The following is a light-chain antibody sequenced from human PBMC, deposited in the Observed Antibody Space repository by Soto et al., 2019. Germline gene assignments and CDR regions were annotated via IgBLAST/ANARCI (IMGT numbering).Light chain of an antibody. CDR3: QHYNSYSEA. CDR1: QTISRW. J-gene: IGKJ1*01. Sequence: DIQMTQSPSTLSRFVGDRVTITCRASQTISRWLAWYKQKPGKAPKLLSYKASTLKSGVPSRFSGSGSGTEVILTISSLKPDDFATYYCQHYNSYSEAFGQATKVDIK. V-gene: IGKV1-5*03. CDR2: KAS.